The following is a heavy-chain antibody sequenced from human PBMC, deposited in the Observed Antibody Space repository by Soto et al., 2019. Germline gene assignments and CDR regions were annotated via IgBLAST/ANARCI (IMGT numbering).Heavy chain of an antibody. Sequence: EVQLVESGGGLVQPGGSLRLSCAASGFTFSSYWMHWVRQAPGKGLVWVSRSNSDGSSTSYADSVKGRFTISRDNAKNKLYLQMNSLRAEDTAVYYCASVYCSGGICYHLDYWGQGPLVTVSS. CDR3: ASVYCSGGICYHLDY. CDR2: SNSDGSST. V-gene: IGHV3-74*01. D-gene: IGHD2-15*01. J-gene: IGHJ4*02. CDR1: GFTFSSYW.